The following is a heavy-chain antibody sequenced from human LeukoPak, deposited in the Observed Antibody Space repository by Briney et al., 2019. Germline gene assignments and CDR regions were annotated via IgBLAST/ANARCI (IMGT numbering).Heavy chain of an antibody. D-gene: IGHD5-18*01. V-gene: IGHV3-9*01. J-gene: IGHJ4*02. CDR1: GFTFDDYA. CDR2: ISWNSGSI. CDR3: ARSWGITATVYFDY. Sequence: QPGRSLRLSCAASGFTFDDYAMHWVRQAPGKGLEWVSGISWNSGSIGYADSVKGRFTISRDNAKNSLYPQMNSLRAEDTALYYCARSWGITATVYFDYWGQGTLVTVSS.